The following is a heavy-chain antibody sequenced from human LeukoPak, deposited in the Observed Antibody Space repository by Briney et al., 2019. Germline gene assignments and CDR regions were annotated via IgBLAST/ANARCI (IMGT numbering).Heavy chain of an antibody. V-gene: IGHV4-61*02. CDR2: IYNSGST. D-gene: IGHD3-9*01. J-gene: IGHJ4*02. Sequence: SQTLSLTCTVSGGSISSGSYYWSWIRQPAGKGLEWIGRIYNSGSTNYNPSLKSRVTISVDTSKNQFSLKLSSVTAADTAVYYCARATTYYDILTGWGYYFDYWGQGTLVTVSS. CDR1: GGSISSGSYY. CDR3: ARATTYYDILTGWGYYFDY.